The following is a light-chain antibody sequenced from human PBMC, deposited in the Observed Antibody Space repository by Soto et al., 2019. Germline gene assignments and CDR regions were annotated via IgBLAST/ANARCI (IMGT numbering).Light chain of an antibody. CDR1: RSGGKC. CDR3: QHQSGDPLLT. CDR2: DAY. Sequence: TLSFPPGENATLSCRPARSGGKCFAWYQHKPGHAHSLLIFDAYNRATGIPARISGSRAGTNFTLTTISLVPEEYAVYYCQHQSGDPLLTFGQGTRLEIK. J-gene: IGKJ5*01. V-gene: IGKV3-11*01.